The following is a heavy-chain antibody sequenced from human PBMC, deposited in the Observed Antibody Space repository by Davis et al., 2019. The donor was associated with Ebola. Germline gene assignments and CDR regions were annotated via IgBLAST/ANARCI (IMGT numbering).Heavy chain of an antibody. V-gene: IGHV4-39*01. CDR3: ASSYSSSWYVSVDY. CDR2: MYYSGST. CDR1: GGSISRSSYY. D-gene: IGHD6-13*01. Sequence: MPSETLSLTCTVSGGSISRSSYYWGWFRQPPGKGLEWVGSMYYSGSTYYNPSLKSRVTISVDTSKNQFSLRLSSVTAADTGVYYCASSYSSSWYVSVDYWGQGTLVTVSS. J-gene: IGHJ4*02.